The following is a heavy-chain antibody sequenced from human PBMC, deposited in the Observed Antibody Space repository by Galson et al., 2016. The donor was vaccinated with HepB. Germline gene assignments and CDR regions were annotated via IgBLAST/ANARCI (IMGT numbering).Heavy chain of an antibody. CDR3: TSRLIGAGDTTDH. CDR1: GVTISGTA. D-gene: IGHD2-21*01. CDR2: IRSKVNNYAN. V-gene: IGHV3-73*01. J-gene: IGHJ5*02. Sequence: SLRLSCAVSGVTISGTAIHWVRQAPGKGLEWVGRIRSKVNNYANGYGESVKGRFTISRDDSTNMAYLQMRSLKSEDTAVYFCTSRLIGAGDTTDHWGQGTLVIVSS.